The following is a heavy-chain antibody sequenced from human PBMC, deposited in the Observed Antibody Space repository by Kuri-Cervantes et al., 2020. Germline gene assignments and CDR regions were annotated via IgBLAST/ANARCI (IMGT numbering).Heavy chain of an antibody. D-gene: IGHD2-2*02. V-gene: IGHV1-46*01. CDR2: INPSGGST. J-gene: IGHJ5*02. CDR1: GYTFTSYY. Sequence: ASVKVSCKASGYTFTSYYMHWVRQAPGQGLEWMGIINPSGGSTSYAQKFQGRVTMTRDTSTSTVYMELSSLRSEDTAVYYCARVRGYCSSTSCYTDWFDPWGQGTLVTVSS. CDR3: ARVRGYCSSTSCYTDWFDP.